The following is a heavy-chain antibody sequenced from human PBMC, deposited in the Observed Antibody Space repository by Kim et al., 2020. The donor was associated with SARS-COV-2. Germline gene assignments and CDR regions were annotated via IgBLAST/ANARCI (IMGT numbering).Heavy chain of an antibody. CDR2: ISSSSSYI. D-gene: IGHD6-13*01. CDR1: GFTFSSYS. J-gene: IGHJ6*02. CDR3: ARDVTAAAGPKAYYYYGMDV. V-gene: IGHV3-21*01. Sequence: GGSPRLSCAASGFTFSSYSMNWVRQAPGKGLEWVSSISSSSSYIYYADSVKGRFTISRDNAKNSLYLQMNSLRAEDTAVYYCARDVTAAAGPKAYYYYGMDVWGQGTTVTVSS.